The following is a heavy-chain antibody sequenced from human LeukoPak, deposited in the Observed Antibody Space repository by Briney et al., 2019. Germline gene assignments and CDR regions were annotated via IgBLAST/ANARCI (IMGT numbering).Heavy chain of an antibody. CDR2: IWYDGSNK. J-gene: IGHJ4*02. D-gene: IGHD2-15*01. CDR3: ARGVVVVAASSHPLDY. Sequence: GGSLRLSCAASGFTFSSYGMHWVRQAPGKGLEWVAVIWYDGSNKYYADSVKGRFTISRDNSKNTLYLQMNSLRAEDTAVYYCARGVVVVAASSHPLDYWGQGTLVTVSS. V-gene: IGHV3-33*01. CDR1: GFTFSSYG.